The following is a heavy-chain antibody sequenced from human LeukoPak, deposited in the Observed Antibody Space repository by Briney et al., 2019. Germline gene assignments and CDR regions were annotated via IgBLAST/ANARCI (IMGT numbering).Heavy chain of an antibody. V-gene: IGHV1-69*04. D-gene: IGHD5-24*01. J-gene: IGHJ4*02. CDR2: IIPILGVA. Sequence: ASVKVSCKASGGTFSSYAISWVRQAPGQGLEWMGRIIPILGVANYAQKFQGRVTITADKSTSTAYMELRSLRSEDTAVYYCASDTPTIPYWGQGTLVTVSS. CDR1: GGTFSSYA. CDR3: ASDTPTIPY.